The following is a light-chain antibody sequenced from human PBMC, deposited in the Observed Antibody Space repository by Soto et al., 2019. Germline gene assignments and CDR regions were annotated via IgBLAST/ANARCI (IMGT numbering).Light chain of an antibody. CDR1: QGISNY. Sequence: DIQMTQSPSSLSASVGDRVTITCRASQGISNYLAWYQQQPGKVPNLLIYVASTLQSWVPSQFTGSGSGTDYTLTISSLQPEDVATYYCQKYNSAPWTFGQGTKVEIK. V-gene: IGKV1-27*01. J-gene: IGKJ1*01. CDR2: VAS. CDR3: QKYNSAPWT.